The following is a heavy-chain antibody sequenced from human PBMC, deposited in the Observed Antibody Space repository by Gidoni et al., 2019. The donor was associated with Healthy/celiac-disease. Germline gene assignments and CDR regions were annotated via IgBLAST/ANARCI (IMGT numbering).Heavy chain of an antibody. CDR3: ARDGLGAAAGTR. CDR1: SISSGGYY. CDR2: IYYSGST. D-gene: IGHD6-13*01. V-gene: IGHV4-31*02. Sequence: SISSGGYYWSWIRQHPGKGLEWIGYIYYSGSTYYNPSLKSRVTISVDTSKNQFSLKLSSVTAADTAVYYCARDGLGAAAGTRWGQGTLVTVSS. J-gene: IGHJ4*02.